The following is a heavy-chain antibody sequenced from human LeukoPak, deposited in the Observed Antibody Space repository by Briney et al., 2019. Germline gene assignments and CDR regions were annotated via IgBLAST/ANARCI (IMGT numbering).Heavy chain of an antibody. J-gene: IGHJ4*02. Sequence: SETLSLTCAVYGGSFSGYYWSWIRQPPGKGLEWIGEINHSGSTNYNPSLKSRVTILVDTSKNQFSLKLSSVTAADTAVYYCARSVFFFGRLRWKPFDYWGQGTLVTVSS. D-gene: IGHD4-23*01. CDR2: INHSGST. CDR1: GGSFSGYY. V-gene: IGHV4-34*01. CDR3: ARSVFFFGRLRWKPFDY.